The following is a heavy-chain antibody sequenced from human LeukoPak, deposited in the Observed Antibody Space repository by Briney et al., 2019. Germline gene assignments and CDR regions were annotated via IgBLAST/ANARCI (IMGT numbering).Heavy chain of an antibody. CDR1: GYTFTSYA. CDR2: INPSGGST. CDR3: ARDDSSGPFWY. V-gene: IGHV1-46*01. D-gene: IGHD3-22*01. Sequence: GASVKVSCKASGYTFTSYAMHWVRQAPGQGLEWMGIINPSGGSTSYAQKFQGRVTMTRDTSTSTVYMELSSLRSEDTAVYYCARDDSSGPFWYWGQGTLVTVSS. J-gene: IGHJ4*02.